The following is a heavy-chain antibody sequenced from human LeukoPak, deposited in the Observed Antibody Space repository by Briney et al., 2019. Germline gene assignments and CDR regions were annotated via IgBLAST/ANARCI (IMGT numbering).Heavy chain of an antibody. CDR3: AKGNWRYFDY. CDR2: ISGSGGST. D-gene: IGHD1-1*01. CDR1: GFTFSDYY. J-gene: IGHJ4*02. Sequence: GGSLRLSCAVSGFTFSDYYMSWIRQAPGKGLEWVSAISGSGGSTYYADSVKGRFTISRDNSKNTLYLQMNSLGADDTAVYYCAKGNWRYFDYWGQGTLVTVSS. V-gene: IGHV3-23*01.